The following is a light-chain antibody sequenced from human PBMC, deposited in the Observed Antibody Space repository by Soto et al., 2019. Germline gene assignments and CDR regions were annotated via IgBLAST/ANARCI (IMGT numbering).Light chain of an antibody. Sequence: EIVMTQSPATLSVSPGERATLSCRASQSVSNNLAWYQQKPGQAPRLLIYGASTRATGIPARFSGSGYGTEFTLTISSLQSEDFAVYYCQQYNNCPLPFGHATKVDIK. J-gene: IGKJ3*01. CDR3: QQYNNCPLP. CDR1: QSVSNN. V-gene: IGKV3-15*01. CDR2: GAS.